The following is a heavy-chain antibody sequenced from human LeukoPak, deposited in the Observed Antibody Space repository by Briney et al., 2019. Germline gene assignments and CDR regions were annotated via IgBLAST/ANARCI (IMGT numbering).Heavy chain of an antibody. D-gene: IGHD2-15*01. Sequence: PGGSLRLSCAASGFTFSSYAMSWVRQAPGKGLEWDSAISGSGGSTYYADSVKGRFTISRDNSKNTLYLQMNSLRAEDTAVYYCAKDRDCSGGSCYSSPLDYWGQGTLVTVSS. V-gene: IGHV3-23*01. CDR1: GFTFSSYA. CDR3: AKDRDCSGGSCYSSPLDY. J-gene: IGHJ4*02. CDR2: ISGSGGST.